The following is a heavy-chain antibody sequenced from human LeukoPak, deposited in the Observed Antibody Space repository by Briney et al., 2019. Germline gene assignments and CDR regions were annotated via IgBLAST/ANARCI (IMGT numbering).Heavy chain of an antibody. Sequence: GESLKISCKGSGYSFTSYWIGWVRQMPGKGLEWMGIIYPGDSDTRYSPSFQGQVTISADKPISTAYLQWSSLKASDTAMYYCARRGLKTYYYDSSGYPDAFDIWGQGTMVTVPS. V-gene: IGHV5-51*01. D-gene: IGHD3-22*01. J-gene: IGHJ3*02. CDR1: GYSFTSYW. CDR2: IYPGDSDT. CDR3: ARRGLKTYYYDSSGYPDAFDI.